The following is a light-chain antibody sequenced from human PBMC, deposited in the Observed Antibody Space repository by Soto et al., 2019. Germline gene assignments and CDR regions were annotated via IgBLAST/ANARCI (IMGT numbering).Light chain of an antibody. CDR3: QQYGNSPQT. J-gene: IGKJ1*01. Sequence: EIVLTQSPGTLSLSPGERATLSCRASQSVSSSFLAWYQQKPGQAPRLLIYVASSRATGIPDRFSGSGSGTDFTLTISRLEPEDFAMYYCQQYGNSPQTFGQGTKVEI. V-gene: IGKV3-20*01. CDR1: QSVSSSF. CDR2: VAS.